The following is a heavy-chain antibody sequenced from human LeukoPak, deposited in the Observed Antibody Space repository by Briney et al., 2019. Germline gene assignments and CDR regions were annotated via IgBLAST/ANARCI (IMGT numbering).Heavy chain of an antibody. CDR2: TSFSGRTT. CDR1: GFIFSDYY. CDR3: ARDQERDILTGYEFDY. J-gene: IGHJ4*02. V-gene: IGHV3-11*04. D-gene: IGHD3-9*01. Sequence: GGSLRLSCAASGFIFSDYYMSWFRQVPGKGLEWIAYTSFSGRTTYYADSVEGRFTISRDNAQNSLFLQMNSLRAEDTAVYYCARDQERDILTGYEFDYWGQGTLVTVSS.